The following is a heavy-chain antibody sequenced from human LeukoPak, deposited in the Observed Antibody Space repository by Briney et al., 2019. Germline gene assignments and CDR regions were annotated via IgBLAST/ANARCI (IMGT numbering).Heavy chain of an antibody. CDR1: GFTLSGYD. CDR3: ARGSSNSGSYYNWFDP. CDR2: MSASGSVI. V-gene: IGHV3-48*03. D-gene: IGHD1-26*01. J-gene: IGHJ5*02. Sequence: GGSLRLSCAASGFTLSGYDMNWIRQAPGKGLEWLSYMSASGSVIYYADSVKGRFTISRDNAKNSLYLQMNSLRAEDTAVYYCARGSSNSGSYYNWFDPWGQGTLVTVSS.